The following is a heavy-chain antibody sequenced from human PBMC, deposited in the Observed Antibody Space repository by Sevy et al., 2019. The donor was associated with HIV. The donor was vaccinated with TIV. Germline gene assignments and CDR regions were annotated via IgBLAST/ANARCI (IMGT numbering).Heavy chain of an antibody. Sequence: SETLSLTCTVSGGSISSYLWSWIRQPPGRGLEWIGYMYNTWSTNYNPSLKSRVTILLDTSKNQFSLKLSSVTAADTAVYYCARHQTTAVLYAFDLWGQGTMVTVSS. D-gene: IGHD2-21*02. J-gene: IGHJ3*01. CDR3: ARHQTTAVLYAFDL. CDR1: GGSISSYL. CDR2: MYNTWST. V-gene: IGHV4-59*08.